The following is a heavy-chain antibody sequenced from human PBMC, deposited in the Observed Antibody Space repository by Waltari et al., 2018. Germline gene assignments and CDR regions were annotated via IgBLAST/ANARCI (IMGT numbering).Heavy chain of an antibody. D-gene: IGHD4-4*01. V-gene: IGHV1-2*02. Sequence: QVQLVQSGAEVKKPGASLKVSCKASGYTLGDYYIHWVRQAPGQGLEWMGWINPDTGGTTYAQKFQGRVTMTWDTSISTSYMELTRLRSDDTALYYCATVTTTFDYWGRGTLVTVSS. CDR2: INPDTGGT. CDR1: GYTLGDYY. J-gene: IGHJ4*02. CDR3: ATVTTTFDY.